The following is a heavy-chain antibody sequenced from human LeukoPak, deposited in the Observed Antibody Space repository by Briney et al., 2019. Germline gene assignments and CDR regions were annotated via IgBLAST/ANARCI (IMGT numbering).Heavy chain of an antibody. V-gene: IGHV1-2*02. CDR3: AVYDSSGYYYVSVYDAFDI. D-gene: IGHD3-22*01. CDR2: INPNSGGT. Sequence: ASVKVSCKASGGTFTGYYMHWVRQAPGQGLEWMGWINPNSGGTNYAQKFQGRVTMTRDTSISTAYMELSRLRSDDTAVYYCAVYDSSGYYYVSVYDAFDIWGQGTMVTVSS. J-gene: IGHJ3*02. CDR1: GGTFTGYY.